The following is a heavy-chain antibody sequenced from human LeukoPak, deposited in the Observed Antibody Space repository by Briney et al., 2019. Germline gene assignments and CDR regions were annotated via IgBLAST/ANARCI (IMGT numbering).Heavy chain of an antibody. V-gene: IGHV4-59*01. J-gene: IGHJ4*02. CDR3: ASYHRIWSTIEY. CDR2: IYYSGGT. D-gene: IGHD3-10*01. Sequence: PSETLSLTCNVSGGSINAYYWSWIRQPPGKGLEWIGYIYYSGGTNYNPSLKSRVTISADTSKNQLSLRLSSVTAADTAVYYCASYHRIWSTIEYWGQGTLVTVSS. CDR1: GGSINAYY.